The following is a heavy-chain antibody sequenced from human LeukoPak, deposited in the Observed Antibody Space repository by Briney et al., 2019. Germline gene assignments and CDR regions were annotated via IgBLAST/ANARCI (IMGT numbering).Heavy chain of an antibody. J-gene: IGHJ4*02. D-gene: IGHD2-2*01. CDR2: ISGSGGST. CDR3: AKRSEVPAAMLASFDY. Sequence: GGSLRLSCAASGFTFSNYAMSWVRQAPGKGLEWVSTISGSGGSTYYADSVKGQFTISRDSSKNTLYLQMNSLRAEDTAVYYCAKRSEVPAAMLASFDYWGQGTLVTVSS. CDR1: GFTFSNYA. V-gene: IGHV3-23*01.